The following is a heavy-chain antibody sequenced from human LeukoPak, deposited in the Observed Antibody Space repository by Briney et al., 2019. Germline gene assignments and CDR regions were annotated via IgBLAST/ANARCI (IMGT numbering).Heavy chain of an antibody. CDR1: GYTFTGYY. CDR3: ARGTMVRGVILMWDFDY. CDR2: INPNSGGT. Sequence: GASVKVSCKASGYTFTGYYMHWVRQAPGQGLEWMGWINPNSGGTNYAQKFQGWVTMTRDTSISTAYMELSRLRSDDTAVYYCARGTMVRGVILMWDFDYWGQGTLVTVSS. J-gene: IGHJ4*02. D-gene: IGHD3-10*01. V-gene: IGHV1-2*04.